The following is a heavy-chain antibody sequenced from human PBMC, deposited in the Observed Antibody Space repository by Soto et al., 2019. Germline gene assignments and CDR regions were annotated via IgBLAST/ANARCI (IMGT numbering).Heavy chain of an antibody. Sequence: WGSLRLSFKVSGFTFRDYATSWVRQAPGKGLEWVSDISCSGGDALYAYSVKVRFTISRDNSRETLFLQLNSLRVDDTAVYYCGKERRGSGWYVCNXWGQGTLVTVSX. D-gene: IGHD6-19*01. CDR2: ISCSGGDA. CDR3: GKERRGSGWYVCNX. V-gene: IGHV3-23*01. CDR1: GFTFRDYA. J-gene: IGHJ4*02.